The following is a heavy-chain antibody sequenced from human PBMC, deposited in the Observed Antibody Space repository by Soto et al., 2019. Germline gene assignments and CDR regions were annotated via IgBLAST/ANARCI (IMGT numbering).Heavy chain of an antibody. Sequence: GGSLRLSCAASGFTFSSYAMHWVRQAPGKGLEWVAVISYDGSNKYYADSVKGRFTISRDKSKTTLYLQMNSMRAEDTDVYYCARDYVELEQRAFDIWGQGTMVTVSS. CDR1: GFTFSSYA. J-gene: IGHJ6*02. CDR2: ISYDGSNK. V-gene: IGHV3-30-3*01. D-gene: IGHD1-1*01. CDR3: ARDYVELEQRAFDI.